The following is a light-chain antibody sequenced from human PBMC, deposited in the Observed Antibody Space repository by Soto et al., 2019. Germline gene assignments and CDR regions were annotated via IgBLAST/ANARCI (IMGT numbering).Light chain of an antibody. CDR2: EAS. Sequence: QSVLTQPPSVSGSPGQSVTISCTGTSTDFVSYNRVSWYQQPPDTAPKLIIYEASNRPSGVPDRISGSKSGNTASLTISGLQAADEADYYCSLYTSENTYVFGTGTKLTVL. V-gene: IGLV2-18*01. J-gene: IGLJ1*01. CDR3: SLYTSENTYV. CDR1: STDFVSYNR.